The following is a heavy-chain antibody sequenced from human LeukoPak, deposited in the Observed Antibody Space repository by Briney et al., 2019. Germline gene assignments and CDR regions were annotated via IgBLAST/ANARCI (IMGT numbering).Heavy chain of an antibody. D-gene: IGHD2-2*01. V-gene: IGHV3-13*01. CDR3: TRPSMNAFDI. Sequence: PGGSLRLSCAASGFTFSSNDMHWVRQGTGKGLEWVSGIGTAGDTSYPDSVKGRFTISRENAKNSLYLQMNSLRAGDTAVYYCTRPSMNAFDIWGQGTMVTVSS. J-gene: IGHJ3*02. CDR2: IGTAGDT. CDR1: GFTFSSND.